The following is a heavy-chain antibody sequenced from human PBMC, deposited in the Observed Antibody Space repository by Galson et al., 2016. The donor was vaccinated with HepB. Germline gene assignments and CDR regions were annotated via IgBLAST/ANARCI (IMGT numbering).Heavy chain of an antibody. Sequence: SETLSLTCTVSGGSIGVYYWGWIRQPPGKGLEWIGYVYYSGSTNCNPSLKSRVTILVDTSKNDFSLNLSSVTAADTAIYYCARHSSATPFDSWGQGTLVTVSS. V-gene: IGHV4-59*08. CDR2: VYYSGST. CDR1: GGSIGVYY. CDR3: ARHSSATPFDS. D-gene: IGHD2-2*01. J-gene: IGHJ4*02.